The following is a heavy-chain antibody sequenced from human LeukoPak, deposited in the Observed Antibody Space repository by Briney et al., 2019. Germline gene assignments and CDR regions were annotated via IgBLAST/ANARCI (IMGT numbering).Heavy chain of an antibody. CDR2: IYYSGST. J-gene: IGHJ3*02. Sequence: SETLSLTCAVYGGSFNGYYWSWIRQPPGKGLEWIGYIYYSGSTNYNPSLKSRVTISVDTSKNQFLLKLSSVTAADTAVYYCAAGSSGYTDAFDIWGQGTMVTVSS. CDR3: AAGSSGYTDAFDI. D-gene: IGHD3-22*01. CDR1: GGSFNGYY. V-gene: IGHV4-59*01.